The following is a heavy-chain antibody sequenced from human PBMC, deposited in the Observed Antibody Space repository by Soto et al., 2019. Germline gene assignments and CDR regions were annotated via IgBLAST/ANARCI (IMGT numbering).Heavy chain of an antibody. J-gene: IGHJ5*02. CDR1: GGSVSSGSYY. CDR3: AGRGSYPGTNWFDT. D-gene: IGHD1-26*01. Sequence: QVQLQESGPGLVKPSETLSLTCTVSGGSVSSGSYYWSWIRQPPGKGLEWIGYIYYTGSTDYNPSLKSRVTMLRDTSKNQFSLKLSSVTAADTAVYYCAGRGSYPGTNWFDTWGQGILVTVSS. V-gene: IGHV4-61*01. CDR2: IYYTGST.